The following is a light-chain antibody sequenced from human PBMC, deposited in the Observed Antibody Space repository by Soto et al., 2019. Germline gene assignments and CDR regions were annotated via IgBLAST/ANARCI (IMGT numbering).Light chain of an antibody. Sequence: DIQMTQSPSTLSASVGDRVTITCRASQSISTWLAWYQQKPGKAPKLLIYDASNLETGVPSRFSGSGSGTEFTLTISSLQPDDFATYYCQQYNNYSPEFGQGTNVDIK. CDR1: QSISTW. V-gene: IGKV1-5*01. CDR3: QQYNNYSPE. J-gene: IGKJ1*01. CDR2: DAS.